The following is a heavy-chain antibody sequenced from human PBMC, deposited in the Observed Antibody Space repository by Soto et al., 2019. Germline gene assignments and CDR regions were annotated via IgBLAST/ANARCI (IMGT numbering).Heavy chain of an antibody. CDR2: ISGDGATT. Sequence: EVQLLESGGVLVQPGGSLRLSCAASGFTFSSYALSWVRQAPGKGLEWVSGISGDGATTYYTDSVTGRFTISRDSFTNTLYLQMSSLRAEDSAVYYCARDLTSSGRSTYLGYWGQGTLVTVSS. D-gene: IGHD6-19*01. V-gene: IGHV3-23*01. CDR3: ARDLTSSGRSTYLGY. CDR1: GFTFSSYA. J-gene: IGHJ4*02.